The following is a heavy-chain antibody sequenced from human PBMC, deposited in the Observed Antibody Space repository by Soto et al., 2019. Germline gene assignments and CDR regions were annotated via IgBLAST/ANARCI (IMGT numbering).Heavy chain of an antibody. CDR2: INPSGGRA. CDR1: GYIFTSYY. J-gene: IGHJ3*02. V-gene: IGHV1-46*01. CDR3: ARDRIAVSGHLDI. Sequence: QVQLVQSGAEVKKPGASVKVSCKASGYIFTSYYMHWVRQAPGQGLEWMGMINPSGGRASYAQKYQGRVNMTRDTSTSTVYMELNSLRSEDTAVYYCARDRIAVSGHLDIWGQGTMVTVSS. D-gene: IGHD6-19*01.